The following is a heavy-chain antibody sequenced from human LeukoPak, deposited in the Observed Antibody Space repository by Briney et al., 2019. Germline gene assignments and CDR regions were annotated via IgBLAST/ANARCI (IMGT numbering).Heavy chain of an antibody. CDR2: IRPDSGAT. V-gene: IGHV1-46*01. CDR1: GYTLSTYY. CDR3: ARARYGGDQIDY. J-gene: IGHJ4*02. D-gene: IGHD2-21*02. Sequence: GASVKVSCKASGYTLSTYYMRWVRQAPGQGLECLGIIRPDSGATMYARKFEGRVTMTRDVSTSTVYMELNSLGSEDTAVYYCARARYGGDQIDYWGQGTLLVVSS.